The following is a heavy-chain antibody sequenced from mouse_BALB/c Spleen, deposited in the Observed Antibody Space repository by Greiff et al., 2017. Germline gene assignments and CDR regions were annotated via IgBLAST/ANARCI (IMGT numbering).Heavy chain of an antibody. CDR3: ARWGRITRYFDV. CDR2: INPSSGYT. Sequence: VQLQQSGAELARPGASVKMSCKASGYTFTSYTMHWVKQRPGQGLEWIGYINPSSGYTNYNQKFKDKATLTADKSSSTAYMQLSSLTSEDSAVYYCARWGRITRYFDVWGAGTTVTVSS. J-gene: IGHJ1*01. V-gene: IGHV1-4*01. D-gene: IGHD2-4*01. CDR1: GYTFTSYT.